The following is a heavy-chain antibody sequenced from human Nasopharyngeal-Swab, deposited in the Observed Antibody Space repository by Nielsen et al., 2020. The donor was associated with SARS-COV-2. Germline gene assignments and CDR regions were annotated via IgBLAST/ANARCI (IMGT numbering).Heavy chain of an antibody. CDR1: GFTFSNYD. J-gene: IGHJ3*01. Sequence: GGSLRLSCAASGFTFSNYDMHWVRQTPGKGLEWVAVVSYDGTNRNYADSVKGRFTISRDNSWTTLYLEMNSLRAEDTAVYYCAKDESGYTGTYGALDVWGQGTMVTVSS. CDR2: VSYDGTNR. V-gene: IGHV3-30*18. CDR3: AKDESGYTGTYGALDV. D-gene: IGHD1-26*01.